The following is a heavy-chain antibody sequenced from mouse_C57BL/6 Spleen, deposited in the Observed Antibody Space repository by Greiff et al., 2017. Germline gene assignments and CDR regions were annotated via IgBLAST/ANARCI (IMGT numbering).Heavy chain of an antibody. CDR1: GFSLTSYG. D-gene: IGHD4-1*01. CDR2: IWGVGST. J-gene: IGHJ4*01. CDR3: ARGNWDAMDY. Sequence: VHLVESGPGLVAPSQSLSITCTVSGFSLTSYGVDWVRQSPGKGLEWLGVIWGVGSTNYNSALKSRLSICKDNSKSQVFLKMNSLQTDDTAMYYCARGNWDAMDYWGQGTSVTVSS. V-gene: IGHV2-6*01.